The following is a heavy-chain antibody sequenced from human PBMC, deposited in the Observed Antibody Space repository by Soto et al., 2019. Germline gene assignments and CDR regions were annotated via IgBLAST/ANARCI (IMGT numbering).Heavy chain of an antibody. CDR1: GLTFSSYS. D-gene: IGHD2-2*01. CDR3: ARVVQFRESCSRISCDYYYYAMDV. CDR2: ISGSGSAM. J-gene: IGHJ6*02. Sequence: EVNLVESGGGLAQRGGSLXLSCEASGLTFSSYSMFWIXQAPGXXLXXXAHISGSGSAMNYTDSVKGRFIISRDXAXXSXXXXXXXXXXXXTAVYYCARVVQFRESCSRISCDYYYYAMDVWGQXTRVTVSS. V-gene: IGHV3-48*04.